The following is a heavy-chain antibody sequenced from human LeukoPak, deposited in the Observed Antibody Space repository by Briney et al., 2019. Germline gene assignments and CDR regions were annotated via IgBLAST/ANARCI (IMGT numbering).Heavy chain of an antibody. CDR1: GYTFTSYG. J-gene: IGHJ4*02. CDR2: IGGYNGNT. Sequence: GASVKVSCKASGYTFTSYGISWVRQAPGQGLEWMGWIGGYNGNTNYAQKFQDRVVMTTDTSTSTVYMELRSLRSDDTAVYYCARDSSSWLHGHWGQGTLVTVSS. D-gene: IGHD6-13*01. CDR3: ARDSSSWLHGH. V-gene: IGHV1-18*01.